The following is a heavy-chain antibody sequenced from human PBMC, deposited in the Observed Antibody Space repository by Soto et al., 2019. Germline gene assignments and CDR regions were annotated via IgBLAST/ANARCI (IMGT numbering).Heavy chain of an antibody. J-gene: IGHJ6*02. D-gene: IGHD3-22*01. CDR3: ARGIVVAHYYYSGMDV. CDR2: IWYDGSNK. CDR1: GFTFSSYG. V-gene: IGHV3-33*01. Sequence: QVQLVESGGGVVQPGRSLRLSCAASGFTFSSYGMHWVRQAPGKGLEWVAVIWYDGSNKYYADSVKGRFTISRDNSKNTLYLQMNSLRAEDTAVYYCARGIVVAHYYYSGMDVWGQGTTVTVSS.